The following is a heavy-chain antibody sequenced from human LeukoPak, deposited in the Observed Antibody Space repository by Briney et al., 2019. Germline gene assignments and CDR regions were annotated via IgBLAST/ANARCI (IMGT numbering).Heavy chain of an antibody. V-gene: IGHV3-9*01. CDR2: ISWNSGNI. CDR1: GFTFDDYA. CDR3: AKDKAGSWYGIDC. J-gene: IGHJ4*02. Sequence: GGSLRLSCVASGFTFDDYAMHWVRQAPGKGLEWVSGISWNSGNIGYADSVKGRFTISRDNAKNSLYLQMNSLRAEDTALYYCAKDKAGSWYGIDCWGREPWSPSPQ. D-gene: IGHD6-13*01.